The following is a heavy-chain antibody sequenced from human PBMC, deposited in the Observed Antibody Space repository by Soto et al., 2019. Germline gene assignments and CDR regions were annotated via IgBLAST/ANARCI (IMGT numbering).Heavy chain of an antibody. J-gene: IGHJ6*02. CDR3: ARDIIDEWSDYYGMEG. V-gene: IGHV1-18*01. CDR1: GYTFTSYG. CDR2: ISAYNGNT. Sequence: ASVKVSCKASGYTFTSYGISWVRQAPGQGLEWMGWISAYNGNTNYAQKLQGRVTMTTDTSTSTAYMELRSLRSDDTAVYYCARDIIDEWSDYYGMEGWGQGTTVTVSS. D-gene: IGHD3-3*01.